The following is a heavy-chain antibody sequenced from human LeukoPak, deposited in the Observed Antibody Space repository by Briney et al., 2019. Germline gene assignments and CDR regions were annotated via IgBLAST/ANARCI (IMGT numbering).Heavy chain of an antibody. V-gene: IGHV3-7*01. CDR1: GFTFSSYA. CDR2: IRHDGYET. CDR3: ARPSFTQGSYFDY. D-gene: IGHD2-15*01. Sequence: PGGSLRLSCAASGFTFSSYAMSWVRQAPGKGLEWVANIRHDGYETYYVDSVKGRFTISRDNARNSVYLQMNSLSAEDTAVYYCARPSFTQGSYFDYWGQGTLVTVSS. J-gene: IGHJ4*02.